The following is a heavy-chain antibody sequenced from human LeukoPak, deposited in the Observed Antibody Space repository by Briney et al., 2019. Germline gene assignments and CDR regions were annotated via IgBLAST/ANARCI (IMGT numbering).Heavy chain of an antibody. Sequence: GGSLRLSCAASGFTFSSYGMYWVRQAPGKGLEWVTNIWYDGSNKYYADSVKGRFTISRDNSKSTLYLQMNSLRAEDTAVYYCAKAIYGSWYVGIDYWGQGTLVTVSS. CDR1: GFTFSSYG. CDR3: AKAIYGSWYVGIDY. J-gene: IGHJ4*02. D-gene: IGHD6-13*01. V-gene: IGHV3-30*02. CDR2: IWYDGSNK.